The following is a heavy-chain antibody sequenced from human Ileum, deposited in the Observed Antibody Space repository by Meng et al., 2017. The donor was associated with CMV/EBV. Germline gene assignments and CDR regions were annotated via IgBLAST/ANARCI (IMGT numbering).Heavy chain of an antibody. J-gene: IGHJ4*02. CDR1: GYSCITYG. V-gene: IGHV7-4-1*02. D-gene: IGHD5-24*01. CDR3: TRGDGDHSSKFDY. CDR2: INTNTGNP. Sequence: QVQLVQSRSEFREPGASVKISCKTSGYSCITYGINWVRQSPGQRHEWMGWINTNTGNPTYAQDFTGRFVFSLDTSVSTKYLQINSLRTEDSAVYYCTRGDGDHSSKFDYWGQGTLVTVSS.